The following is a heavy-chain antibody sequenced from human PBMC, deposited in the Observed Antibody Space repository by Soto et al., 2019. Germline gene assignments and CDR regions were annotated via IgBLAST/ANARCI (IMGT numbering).Heavy chain of an antibody. J-gene: IGHJ4*02. CDR1: GFSISSYY. CDR3: AREGNLGRWLQPLDF. Sequence: SETLSLTCPFSGFSISSYYWSWIRQPPGKGLEWIGNIYYSGNTKYNPSLKSRVTMSVDTSKNQFSLKLISVTAADTAKYFCAREGNLGRWLQPLDFWGQGTLVTVSS. CDR2: IYYSGNT. D-gene: IGHD5-12*01. V-gene: IGHV4-59*01.